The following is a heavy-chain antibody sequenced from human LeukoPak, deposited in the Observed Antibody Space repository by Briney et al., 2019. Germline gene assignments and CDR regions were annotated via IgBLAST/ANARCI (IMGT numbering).Heavy chain of an antibody. V-gene: IGHV3-21*01. CDR1: GFTFSSYS. J-gene: IGHJ2*01. CDR2: IRSSSSYI. D-gene: IGHD1-14*01. CDR3: ARDPPRSQNLRYFDL. Sequence: GGTLRLSCAASGFTFSSYSMNWGRPTPGKGLEWVSSIRSSSSYIYYADSVKGRFTISRDNAKNSLYLQMNSLRAEDTAVYYRARDPPRSQNLRYFDLWGRGTLVTVSS.